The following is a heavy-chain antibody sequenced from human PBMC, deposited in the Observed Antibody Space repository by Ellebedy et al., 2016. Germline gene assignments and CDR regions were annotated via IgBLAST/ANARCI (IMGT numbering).Heavy chain of an antibody. J-gene: IGHJ3*02. V-gene: IGHV4-38-2*02. D-gene: IGHD1-26*01. Sequence: SETLSLTCTVSGYPISSNYYWGWIRQPPGKGLEWIGSIYHSGSTYYNPPLKSRVTISIDTSKNQFSLKLTSVTAADTAVYYCARGGGSYYSAFDIWGQGTMVTVSS. CDR2: IYHSGST. CDR1: GYPISSNYY. CDR3: ARGGGSYYSAFDI.